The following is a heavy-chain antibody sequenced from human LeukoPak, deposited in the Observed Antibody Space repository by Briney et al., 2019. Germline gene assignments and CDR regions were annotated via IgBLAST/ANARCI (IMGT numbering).Heavy chain of an antibody. CDR2: IYSGGGT. V-gene: IGHV3-66*02. J-gene: IGHJ4*02. D-gene: IGHD1-26*01. CDR3: ARDPTYYYFDY. CDR1: GFTVSSNY. Sequence: GGSLRLSCAASGFTVSSNYMSWVRQAPGKGLQWVLVIYSGGGTYYADSAKGRFTISRDNSKNTLYLQMNNVRPEDTAMYYCARDPTYYYFDYWGQGTLVTVSS.